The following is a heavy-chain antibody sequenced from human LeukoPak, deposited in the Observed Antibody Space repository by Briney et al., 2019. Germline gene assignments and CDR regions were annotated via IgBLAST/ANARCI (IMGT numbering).Heavy chain of an antibody. CDR2: IYYSGST. CDR3: ARRGEDYGDYGGAFDI. V-gene: IGHV4-59*08. CDR1: GGSTSSYY. Sequence: PSETLSLTCTVSGGSTSSYYWSWIRQPPGKGLEWIGYIYYSGSTNYNPSLKSRVTISVDTSKNQFALKLSSVTAADTAVYYCARRGEDYGDYGGAFDIWGQGTMVTVSS. D-gene: IGHD4-17*01. J-gene: IGHJ3*02.